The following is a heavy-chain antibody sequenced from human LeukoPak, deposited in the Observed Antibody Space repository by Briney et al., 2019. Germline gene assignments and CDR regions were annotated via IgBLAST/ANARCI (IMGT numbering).Heavy chain of an antibody. CDR2: ISGSSDGT. CDR1: GFTFGSYA. Sequence: GGSLRLSCAASGFTFGSYAVTWVRQAPGKGLQWVSAISGSSDGTFYADSVKGRFTISRDNSKNTVYLQMNSLRAEDTAVYYCARLGTYGGQGTLVTVSS. J-gene: IGHJ4*02. V-gene: IGHV3-23*01. D-gene: IGHD3-16*01. CDR3: ARLGTY.